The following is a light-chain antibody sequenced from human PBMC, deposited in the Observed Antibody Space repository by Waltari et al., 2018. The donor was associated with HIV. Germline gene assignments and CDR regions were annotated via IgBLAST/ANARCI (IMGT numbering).Light chain of an antibody. CDR2: GNG. CDR1: RSNIGAGYD. V-gene: IGLV1-40*01. Sequence: QSVLTQPPSVSGAPGQRVTISCTGSRSNIGAGYDVHWYQLLPGAAPKLLIYGNGNRPTGVPDRISGSRSGTSVVLAITGLQAEDEGDYYCQSYDSSLSAVVFGGGTKLSVL. J-gene: IGLJ2*01. CDR3: QSYDSSLSAVV.